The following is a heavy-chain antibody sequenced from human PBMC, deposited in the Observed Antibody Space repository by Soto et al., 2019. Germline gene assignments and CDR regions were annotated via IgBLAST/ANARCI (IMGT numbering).Heavy chain of an antibody. J-gene: IGHJ5*02. CDR2: ISSSSSTI. CDR1: GFTFSSYS. D-gene: IGHD3-22*01. CDR3: ARSSHYDSSGYYEKRGGNWFDP. Sequence: EVQLVESGGGLVQPGGSLRLSCAASGFTFSSYSMNWVRQAPGKGLEWVSYISSSSSTIYYADSVKGRFTISRDNAKNSLYLQMNSLRAEDTAVYYCARSSHYDSSGYYEKRGGNWFDPWGQGTLVTVSS. V-gene: IGHV3-48*01.